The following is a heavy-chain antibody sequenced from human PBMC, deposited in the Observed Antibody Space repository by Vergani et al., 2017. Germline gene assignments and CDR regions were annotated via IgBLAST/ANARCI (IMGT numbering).Heavy chain of an antibody. CDR3: ARAGIWVGELSYY. CDR2: INPNSGGT. Sequence: QVQLVQSGAEVKKPGASVKVSCKASGSTFSGYYINWVRQAPGQGLEWMGWINPNSGGTNYAQKFQGRVTMTRDTSINTVYMELNRLRFDDTAVYYCARAGIWVGELSYYWGQGTLVTVSS. J-gene: IGHJ4*02. CDR1: GSTFSGYY. D-gene: IGHD3-10*01. V-gene: IGHV1-2*02.